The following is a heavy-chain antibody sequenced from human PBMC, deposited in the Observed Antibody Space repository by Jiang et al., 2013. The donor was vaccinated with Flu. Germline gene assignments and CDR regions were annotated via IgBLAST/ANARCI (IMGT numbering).Heavy chain of an antibody. D-gene: IGHD1-26*01. CDR3: ATATSGSYYRILGY. CDR1: LS. CDR2: FDPEDGET. V-gene: IGHV1-24*01. J-gene: IGHJ4*02. Sequence: LSMHWVRQAPGKGLEWMGGFDPEDGETIYAQKFQGRVTMTEDTSTDTAYMELSSLRSEDTAVYYCATATSGSYYRILGYWGQGTLVTVSS.